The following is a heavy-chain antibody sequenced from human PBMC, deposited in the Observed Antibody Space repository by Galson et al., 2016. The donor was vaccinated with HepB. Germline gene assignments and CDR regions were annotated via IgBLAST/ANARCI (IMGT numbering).Heavy chain of an antibody. CDR2: MNPNSGNT. D-gene: IGHD1-1*01. CDR1: GYTFTSHD. J-gene: IGHJ4*02. Sequence: SVKVSCKASGYTFTSHDVNWVRQAPGLGLEWMGWMNPNSGNTGYAQKFQGRVTMTRDTSISTAYMELYSLRSDDTAVYYCARGTRTPDFWGQGTLVHVTS. CDR3: ARGTRTPDF. V-gene: IGHV1-8*01.